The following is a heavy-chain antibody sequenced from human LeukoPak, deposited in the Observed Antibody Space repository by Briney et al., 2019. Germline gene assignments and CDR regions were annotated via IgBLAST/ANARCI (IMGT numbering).Heavy chain of an antibody. V-gene: IGHV4-30-2*01. CDR1: GGSINSGGYF. CDR3: ARNITMVRGVIIE. D-gene: IGHD3-10*01. J-gene: IGHJ4*02. Sequence: PSQTLSLTCTVAGGSINSGGYFWSCIRQPPGKGLEWIGYIVNSGSTYYNPSLKSRVTISLDRSKNQFSLKLTSMTAADTAVYYCARNITMVRGVIIEWGQGTLVTVSS. CDR2: IVNSGST.